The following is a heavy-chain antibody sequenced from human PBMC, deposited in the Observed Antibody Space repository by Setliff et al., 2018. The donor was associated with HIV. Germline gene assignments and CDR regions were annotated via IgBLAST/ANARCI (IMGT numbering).Heavy chain of an antibody. CDR1: GDTFTNFY. J-gene: IGHJ6*03. Sequence: GASVKVSCKASGDTFTNFYIHWVRQAPGQGLEWLGMIKPSAGSTTYAQKFQGRVTMTSDTSTSTVYMGLSSLGSEDTAVYYCARGGHYTGSYLPRDYYMDVWGKGTTVTVSS. CDR2: IKPSAGST. CDR3: ARGGHYTGSYLPRDYYMDV. D-gene: IGHD1-26*01. V-gene: IGHV1-46*01.